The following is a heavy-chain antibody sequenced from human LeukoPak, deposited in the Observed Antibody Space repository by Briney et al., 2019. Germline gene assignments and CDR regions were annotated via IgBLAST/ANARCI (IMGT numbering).Heavy chain of an antibody. V-gene: IGHV1-8*01. CDR3: ARGSIVGATTLDY. Sequence: ASVKVSCKPSGDTFTSYDLNWVPEATGQGLEWMGWVNPNSGNTGYAQKFQGRVTMTMDPSISTAYMELSSLRSEDTAVYYCARGSIVGATTLDYWGQGTLVTVSS. CDR1: GDTFTSYD. CDR2: VNPNSGNT. D-gene: IGHD1-26*01. J-gene: IGHJ4*02.